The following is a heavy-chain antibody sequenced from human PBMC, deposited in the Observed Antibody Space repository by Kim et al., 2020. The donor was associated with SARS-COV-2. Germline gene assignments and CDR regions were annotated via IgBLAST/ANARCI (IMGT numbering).Heavy chain of an antibody. D-gene: IGHD3-16*01. CDR1: GFTFSNYG. V-gene: IGHV3-30*18. J-gene: IGHJ4*02. CDR2: VSYEGRNT. Sequence: GGSLRLSCVASGFTFSNYGMHWVRQAPGKGLEWVGIVSYEGRNTYYAGSVTGRFSISRDNSKNTLYLQMNSLRTEDTALYYCEKEGGFMTLVMDYYFVDWGRGPLVTLSS. CDR3: EKEGGFMTLVMDYYFVD.